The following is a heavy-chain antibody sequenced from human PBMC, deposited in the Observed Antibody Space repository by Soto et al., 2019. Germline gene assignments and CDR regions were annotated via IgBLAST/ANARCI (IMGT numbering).Heavy chain of an antibody. D-gene: IGHD1-26*01. CDR2: ISYSGSP. CDR3: ARAWDF. Sequence: TLSLTCPVSGVSVSRDYQWIWIRQPPGKGLEWIGHISYSGSPYYHLSLRSRLSISVDTSKNQFSLKVKSVTAADTAVYYCARAWDFWGQGTPVTVYS. V-gene: IGHV4-30-4*01. CDR1: GVSVSRDYQ. J-gene: IGHJ1*01.